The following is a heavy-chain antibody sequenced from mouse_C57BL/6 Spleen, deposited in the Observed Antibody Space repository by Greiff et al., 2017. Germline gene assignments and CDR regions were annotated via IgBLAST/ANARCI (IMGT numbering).Heavy chain of an antibody. CDR3: ARGEPGTFDY. D-gene: IGHD4-1*01. CDR1: GYAFSSSW. CDR2: IYPGDGDP. J-gene: IGHJ2*01. Sequence: QVQLPQSGPELVKPGASVKISCKASGYAFSSSWMNWVKQRPGKGLEWIGRIYPGDGDPNYNGKFKGKATLTADKSSSTAYMQLSSLTSEDSAVYFCARGEPGTFDYWGQGTTLTVSS. V-gene: IGHV1-82*01.